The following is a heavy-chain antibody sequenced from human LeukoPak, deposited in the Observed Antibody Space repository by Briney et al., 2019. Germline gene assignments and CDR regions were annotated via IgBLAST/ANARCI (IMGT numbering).Heavy chain of an antibody. J-gene: IGHJ3*02. Sequence: ASVKVSCKASGYSFTSYGFNWVRQAPGQGLEWMGWMSAYNGKTNYAHSLQGRVTVTADTSTSTAYMELRSLRSEDTVVYCCARGMGYSYGHPQGAFDIWGQGTMVTVSS. CDR2: MSAYNGKT. V-gene: IGHV1-18*01. D-gene: IGHD5-18*01. CDR1: GYSFTSYG. CDR3: ARGMGYSYGHPQGAFDI.